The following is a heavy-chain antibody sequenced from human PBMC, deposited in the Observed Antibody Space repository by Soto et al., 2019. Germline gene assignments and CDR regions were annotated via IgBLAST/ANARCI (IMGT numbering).Heavy chain of an antibody. D-gene: IGHD2-8*02. V-gene: IGHV4-59*01. J-gene: IGHJ4*02. Sequence: SETLSLTCTVSGASISSYYWGWIRQPPGKGLEWIGYVYYSGSTNYNPSLKSRVTMSVDTSKTQFSLRPSSVTAADTAMYYCARYLITGYFDYWGQGILVTVSS. CDR1: GASISSYY. CDR2: VYYSGST. CDR3: ARYLITGYFDY.